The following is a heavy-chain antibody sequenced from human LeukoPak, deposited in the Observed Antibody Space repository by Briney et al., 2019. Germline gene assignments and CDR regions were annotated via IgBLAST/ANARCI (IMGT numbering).Heavy chain of an antibody. CDR1: GGSISSSSYY. Sequence: SETLSLTCTVSGGSISSSSYYWGWIRQPPGKGLEWIGRIYTSGSTNYNPSLKSRVTMSVDTSKNQFSLKLSSVTAADTAVYYCAREGLAYCSGGSCWANTAPVDYWGQGTLVTVSS. J-gene: IGHJ4*02. CDR2: IYTSGST. D-gene: IGHD2-15*01. V-gene: IGHV4-39*07. CDR3: AREGLAYCSGGSCWANTAPVDY.